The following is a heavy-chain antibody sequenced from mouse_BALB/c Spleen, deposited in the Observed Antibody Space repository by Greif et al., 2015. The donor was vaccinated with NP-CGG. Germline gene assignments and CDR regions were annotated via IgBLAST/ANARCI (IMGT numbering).Heavy chain of an antibody. CDR1: GYTFTSYY. CDR2: INPSNGGT. V-gene: IGHV1S81*02. CDR3: TRRGLRYGAMDY. Sequence: QVQLQQSGAELVKPGASVKLSCEASGYTFTSYYMYWVKQRPGQGLEWIGEINPSNGGTNFNEKFKSKATLTVDKSSSTAYMQLSSLTSEDSAVYYCTRRGLRYGAMDYWGQGTSVTVSS. D-gene: IGHD1-1*01. J-gene: IGHJ4*01.